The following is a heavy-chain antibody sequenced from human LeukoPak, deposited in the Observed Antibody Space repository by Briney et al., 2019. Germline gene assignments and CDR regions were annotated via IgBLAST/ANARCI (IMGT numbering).Heavy chain of an antibody. CDR3: AREKTYYYGSGSYGPWGY. Sequence: ASVKVSCKASGYTFTGYYMHWVRQAPGQGLEWMGWINPNSGGTNYAQKFQGRVTMTRDTSISTAYMELSRLRSDDTAVYYCAREKTYYYGSGSYGPWGYWGQGTLVTVSS. D-gene: IGHD3-10*01. J-gene: IGHJ4*02. V-gene: IGHV1-2*02. CDR2: INPNSGGT. CDR1: GYTFTGYY.